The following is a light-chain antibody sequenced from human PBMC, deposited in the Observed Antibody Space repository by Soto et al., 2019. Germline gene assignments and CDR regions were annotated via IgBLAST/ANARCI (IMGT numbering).Light chain of an antibody. Sequence: DIQMTQSPSSVSASVGDRVTISCQASQGISRSLAWYQQKPGKAPKLLIYAASTLQSGVPSRFSGSGSGTEFTLTISSLQPEDVATYYCQQLNSYPRTLGQGTKVDIK. J-gene: IGKJ1*01. CDR3: QQLNSYPRT. V-gene: IGKV1-9*01. CDR1: QGISRS. CDR2: AAS.